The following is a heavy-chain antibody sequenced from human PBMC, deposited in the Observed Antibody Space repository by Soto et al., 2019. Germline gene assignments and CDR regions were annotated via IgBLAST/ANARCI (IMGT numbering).Heavy chain of an antibody. CDR1: GFTFSSYA. CDR3: ARDQTSSGLYYFDY. V-gene: IGHV3-30-3*01. CDR2: ISYDGSNK. J-gene: IGHJ4*02. Sequence: GSLRLSCAASGFTFSSYAMHWVRQAPGKGLEWVAVISYDGSNKYYADSVKGRFTISRDNSKNTLYLQMNSLRAEDTAVYYCARDQTSSGLYYFDYWGQGTLVTVSS. D-gene: IGHD6-19*01.